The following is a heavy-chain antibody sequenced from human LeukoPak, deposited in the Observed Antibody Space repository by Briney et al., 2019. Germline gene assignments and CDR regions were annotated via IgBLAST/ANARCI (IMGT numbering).Heavy chain of an antibody. D-gene: IGHD2-15*01. CDR1: GGSFSGYY. CDR3: ARVGRCSGGSCYGYYYYYGMDV. J-gene: IGHJ6*04. Sequence: SETLSLTCAVYGGSFSGYYWSWIRQPPGKGLEWIGEINHSGSTNYNPSLKSRVTISVDTSKNQFSLKLGSVTAADTAVYYCARVGRCSGGSCYGYYYYYGMDVWGKGTTVTVSS. V-gene: IGHV4-34*01. CDR2: INHSGST.